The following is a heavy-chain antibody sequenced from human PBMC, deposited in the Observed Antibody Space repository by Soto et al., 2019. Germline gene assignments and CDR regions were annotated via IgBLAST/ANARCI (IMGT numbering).Heavy chain of an antibody. CDR3: ALRGNTYGFDS. D-gene: IGHD5-18*01. CDR2: ISYDGSNK. J-gene: IGHJ4*02. CDR1: GVTFCSYG. Sequence: PGGSLRLSCAASGVTFCSYGMHGVRQAPGKGLEWVAVISYDGSNKYYADSVKGRFTISRDNAKNSLYLQMNSLRDEDTAVYYCALRGNTYGFDSWGQGPLVTVSS. V-gene: IGHV3-30*03.